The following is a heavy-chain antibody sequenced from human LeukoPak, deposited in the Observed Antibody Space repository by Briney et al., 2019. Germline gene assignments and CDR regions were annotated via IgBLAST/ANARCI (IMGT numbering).Heavy chain of an antibody. CDR1: GFTFSSYE. CDR3: ARDTTKETYDYVWGSYRYYYYYGMDV. V-gene: IGHV3-48*03. J-gene: IGHJ6*02. Sequence: PGGSLRLSCAASGFTFSSYEMNWVRQAPGKGLEWVSHISSTGNTIYYADSVKGRFTISRDNAKNSLYLQMNSLRAEDTAVYYCARDTTKETYDYVWGSYRYYYYYGMDVWGQGTTVTVSS. CDR2: ISSTGNTI. D-gene: IGHD3-16*02.